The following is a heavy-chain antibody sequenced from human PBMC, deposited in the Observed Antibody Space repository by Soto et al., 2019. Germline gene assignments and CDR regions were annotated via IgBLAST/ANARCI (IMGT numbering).Heavy chain of an antibody. CDR3: ARRVIGSSRAFDI. Sequence: PGGSLRLSCAASRFAFTGHPMSWVRQAPEKGLEWVAGISDGGDLTYNADSVKGRFTISRDNSRNTLYLQMNSLRAEDTAVYYCARRVIGSSRAFDIWGQGTMVTVSS. CDR1: RFAFTGHP. V-gene: IGHV3-23*01. D-gene: IGHD3-10*01. CDR2: ISDGGDLT. J-gene: IGHJ3*02.